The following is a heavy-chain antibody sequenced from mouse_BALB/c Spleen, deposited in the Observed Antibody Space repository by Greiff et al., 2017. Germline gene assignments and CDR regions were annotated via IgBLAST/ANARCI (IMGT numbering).Heavy chain of an antibody. J-gene: IGHJ2*01. Sequence: QVQLQQSGAELVRPGTSVKISCKASGYTFTNYWLGWVKQRPGHGLEWIGDIYPGGGYTNYNEKFKGKATLTADTSSSTAYMQLSSLTSEDSAVYFCARDYYGSSYFDYWGQGTTLTVSS. CDR1: GYTFTNYW. CDR2: IYPGGGYT. D-gene: IGHD1-1*01. V-gene: IGHV1-63*02. CDR3: ARDYYGSSYFDY.